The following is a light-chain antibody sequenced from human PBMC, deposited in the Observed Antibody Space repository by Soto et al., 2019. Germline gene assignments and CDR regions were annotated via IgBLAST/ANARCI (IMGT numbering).Light chain of an antibody. Sequence: QSVLTQPASVSGSPGQSITISCTGTSSDVGGYNYISWFQQHPGKAPKLIIYEVTERPSGVSDRFSGSKSGNTASLTISGLQAEDEADYYCISYTYSTTHVFGTGTKLTVL. CDR1: SSDVGGYNY. V-gene: IGLV2-14*01. J-gene: IGLJ1*01. CDR2: EVT. CDR3: ISYTYSTTHV.